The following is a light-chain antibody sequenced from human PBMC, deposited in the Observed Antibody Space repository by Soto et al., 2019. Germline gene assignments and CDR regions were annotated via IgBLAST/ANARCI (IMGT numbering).Light chain of an antibody. CDR3: SSYTTSNTRQIV. CDR2: DVS. Sequence: QSALTQPASVSGSPGQSSTISCTGTSSDVGGYNYVSWYQHHPGKAPKLIIYDVSNRPSGVSMRFSASKSDNTASLTISGLQPEDEADYHCSSYTTSNTRQIVFGTGTKVTVL. V-gene: IGLV2-14*03. J-gene: IGLJ1*01. CDR1: SSDVGGYNY.